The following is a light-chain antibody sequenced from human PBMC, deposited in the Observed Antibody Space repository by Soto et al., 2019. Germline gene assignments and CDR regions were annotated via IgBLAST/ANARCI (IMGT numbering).Light chain of an antibody. CDR2: DDS. V-gene: IGLV3-21*02. CDR3: QVWDTGSDQYV. Sequence: SYELTQPPSVSVAPGQTTRITCGGNKIGNKRVHWYQQKAGQAPVLVVFDDSDRSSGIPERFSGSNSGNTATLTISRVEAGDEADYYCQVWDTGSDQYVFATGTKLTVL. CDR1: KIGNKR. J-gene: IGLJ1*01.